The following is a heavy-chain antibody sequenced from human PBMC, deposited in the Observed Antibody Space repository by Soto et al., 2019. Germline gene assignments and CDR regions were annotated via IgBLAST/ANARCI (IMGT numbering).Heavy chain of an antibody. Sequence: PSETLSLTCAVYGGSFSGYYWSWIRQPPGKGLEWIGEINHSGSTNYNPSLKSRVTISVDTSKNQFSLKLSSVTAADTAVYYCARVSAARGGDYWGQGTPVTVSS. CDR3: ARVSAARGGDY. CDR2: INHSGST. J-gene: IGHJ4*02. V-gene: IGHV4-34*01. CDR1: GGSFSGYY. D-gene: IGHD6-6*01.